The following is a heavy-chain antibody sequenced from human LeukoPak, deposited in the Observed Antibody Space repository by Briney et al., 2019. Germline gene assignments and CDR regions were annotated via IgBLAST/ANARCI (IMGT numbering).Heavy chain of an antibody. CDR3: ARGDGYNYY. V-gene: IGHV4-39*07. CDR1: GGSISSSSYY. Sequence: SETLSLTCTVSGGSISSSSYYWGWIRQPPGKGLEWIGSIYYSGSTYYNPSLKSRVTISVDTSKNQFSLKLSSVTAADTALYYCARGDGYNYYWGQGTLVTVSS. J-gene: IGHJ4*02. CDR2: IYYSGST. D-gene: IGHD5-24*01.